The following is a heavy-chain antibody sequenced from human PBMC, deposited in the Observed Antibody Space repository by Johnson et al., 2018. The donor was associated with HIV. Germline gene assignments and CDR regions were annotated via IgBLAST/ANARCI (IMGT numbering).Heavy chain of an antibody. CDR3: AKGYWHAFDI. CDR1: GFTFSSYA. Sequence: QVQLVESGGGVVQPGGSLRLSCAASGFTFSSYAMHWVRQAPGKGLEWVAVISYDGSNKYYADSLKGRFTISRDTSKNTLYLQMNSLRAEDTAVYYCAKGYWHAFDIWGQGTMVTVSS. CDR2: ISYDGSNK. J-gene: IGHJ3*02. D-gene: IGHD1-14*01. V-gene: IGHV3-30-3*01.